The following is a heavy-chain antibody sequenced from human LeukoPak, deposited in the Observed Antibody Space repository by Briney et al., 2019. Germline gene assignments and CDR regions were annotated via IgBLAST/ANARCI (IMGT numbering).Heavy chain of an antibody. V-gene: IGHV3-23*01. Sequence: PGGSLRLSCAASGFTFSSYAMSWVRQSPGKGLEWVSAISGSGGSTYYADSVKGRFTISRDNSKNTLYLQMNSLRAEDTAVYYCAEDIAAAATLDYWGQGTLVTVSS. D-gene: IGHD6-13*01. CDR2: ISGSGGST. J-gene: IGHJ4*02. CDR1: GFTFSSYA. CDR3: AEDIAAAATLDY.